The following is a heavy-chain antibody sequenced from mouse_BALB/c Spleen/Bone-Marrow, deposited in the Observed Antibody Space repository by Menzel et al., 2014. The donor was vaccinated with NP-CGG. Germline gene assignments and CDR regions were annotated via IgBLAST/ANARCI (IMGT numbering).Heavy chain of an antibody. CDR3: ARSRYGSYYGY. D-gene: IGHD1-1*01. Sequence: QVQLQQSGPELVKPGFSVRISCKASNYTFTTYYIYWVKQRPGQGLEWIGWIYPGNVNTKYNEKFKAKATLTADKSTSTAYMQLSSLTSEDSAVYFCARSRYGSYYGYWGQGTPLTVSS. V-gene: IGHV1S56*01. CDR1: NYTFTTYY. CDR2: IYPGNVNT. J-gene: IGHJ2*01.